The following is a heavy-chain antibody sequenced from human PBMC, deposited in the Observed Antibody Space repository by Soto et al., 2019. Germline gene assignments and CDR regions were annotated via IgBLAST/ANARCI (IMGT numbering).Heavy chain of an antibody. CDR3: ARSQGGSSSLDIYYYYYYGMDV. Sequence: QVQLVQSGAELKKPGSSVKVSCKAPGGTFSTYAISWVRQAPGQGLEWMGGVIPIFGTPKYAQKFQGRVRITADESTSTGYMELRSLSSEDTAVYYCARSQGGSSSLDIYYYYYYGMDVWGQGTTVTVSS. D-gene: IGHD2-15*01. J-gene: IGHJ6*02. CDR2: VIPIFGTP. V-gene: IGHV1-69*01. CDR1: GGTFSTYA.